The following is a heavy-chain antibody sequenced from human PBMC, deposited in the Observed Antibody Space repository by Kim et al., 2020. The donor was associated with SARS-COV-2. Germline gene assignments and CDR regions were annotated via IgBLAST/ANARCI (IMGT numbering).Heavy chain of an antibody. CDR2: INHSGST. Sequence: SETLSLTCAVYGGSFSGYYWSWIRQPPGKGLEWIGEINHSGSTNYNPSLKSRVTISVDTSKNQFSLKLSSVTAADTALYYCARGVAARPDSWYYFDYWGQRTLATVSS. CDR1: GGSFSGYY. V-gene: IGHV4-34*01. J-gene: IGHJ4*02. CDR3: ARGVAARPDSWYYFDY. D-gene: IGHD6-6*01.